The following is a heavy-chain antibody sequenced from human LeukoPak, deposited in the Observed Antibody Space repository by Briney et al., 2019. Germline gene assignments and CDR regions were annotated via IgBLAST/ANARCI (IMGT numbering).Heavy chain of an antibody. CDR3: VRDYSNFVQGD. Sequence: SETLSLTCTVSGDSISSSHYYWGWIRQSPGKGLEWIGSIYSGGETHYNPSLNSRVTIFLDTSKNRFSLNLISVTATDTAVYYSVRDYSNFVQGDWGQGTLVTVSS. D-gene: IGHD4-11*01. CDR2: IYSGGET. J-gene: IGHJ4*02. CDR1: GDSISSSHYY. V-gene: IGHV4-39*02.